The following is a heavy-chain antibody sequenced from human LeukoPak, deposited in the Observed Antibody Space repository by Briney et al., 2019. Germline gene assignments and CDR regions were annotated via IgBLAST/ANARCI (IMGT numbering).Heavy chain of an antibody. V-gene: IGHV3-53*01. CDR2: FSCCGRT. CDR1: GFTVSTYS. D-gene: IGHD2-2*02. CDR3: AGILYG. J-gene: IGHJ4*02. Sequence: PGGSLRLSCAASGFTVSTYSMSWVRQAPGKGLEGVATFSCCGRTSYADSVKGRFTISRDTSQNTVFLQMNSLRDEDTALYYCAGILYGWGQGTLVTLSS.